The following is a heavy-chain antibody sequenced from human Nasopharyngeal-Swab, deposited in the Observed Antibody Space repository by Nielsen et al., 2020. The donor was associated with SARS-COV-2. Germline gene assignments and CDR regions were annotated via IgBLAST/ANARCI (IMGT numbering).Heavy chain of an antibody. V-gene: IGHV3-74*01. J-gene: IGHJ5*02. CDR2: LNTDARDT. Sequence: GESLQISCVASGILLRNSWMHWVRQGPGKGLVWVSRLNTDARDTTSADSVKGRFTISRDNAQNTLYLQMDSLSVEATAVYYCAREEAWSKTFDRWGQGTLVTVAS. CDR1: GILLRNSW. CDR3: AREEAWSKTFDR. D-gene: IGHD2-15*01.